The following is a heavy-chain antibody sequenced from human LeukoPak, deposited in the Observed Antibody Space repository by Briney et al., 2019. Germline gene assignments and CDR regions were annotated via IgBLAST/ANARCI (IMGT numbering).Heavy chain of an antibody. CDR3: ARDLRHNWNSPAANWFDP. Sequence: SETLSLTCTVSGGSISSFYWSWIRQPPGKRLEWIGYIYYSGSTNYNPSLKSRVTISIDTSKNQFSLKLSSVTAADTAVYYCARDLRHNWNSPAANWFDPWGQGTLVTVSS. CDR1: GGSISSFY. CDR2: IYYSGST. V-gene: IGHV4-59*01. D-gene: IGHD1-7*01. J-gene: IGHJ5*02.